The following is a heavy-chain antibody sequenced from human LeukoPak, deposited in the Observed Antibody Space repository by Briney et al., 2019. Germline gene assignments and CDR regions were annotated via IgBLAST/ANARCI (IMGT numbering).Heavy chain of an antibody. CDR1: DDSISRDF. CDR3: ARLPDVSGWPFDY. CDR2: IRYSGRT. V-gene: IGHV4-59*01. Sequence: SETLSLTCTASDDSISRDFWTWIRQPPGQGLEWIGYIRYSGRTEYNPSLESRVTISIQTSKNQFSLKLPSVTAADTAIYYCARLPDVSGWPFDYWGQGILVTVSS. D-gene: IGHD6-19*01. J-gene: IGHJ4*02.